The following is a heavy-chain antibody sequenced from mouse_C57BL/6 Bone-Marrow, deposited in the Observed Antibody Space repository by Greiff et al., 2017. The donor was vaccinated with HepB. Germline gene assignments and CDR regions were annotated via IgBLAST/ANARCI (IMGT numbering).Heavy chain of an antibody. CDR2: ISSGGDYI. Sequence: EVKLVESGEGLVKPGGSLKLSCAASGFTFSSYAMSWVRQTPEMRLVWVAYISSGGDYIYYAVTVKGRFTISRDNDRNTLYLQISSLKSEDTAMYYCTIPAWFAYWGQGTLVTVSA. CDR3: TIPAWFAY. V-gene: IGHV5-9-1*02. J-gene: IGHJ3*01. CDR1: GFTFSSYA.